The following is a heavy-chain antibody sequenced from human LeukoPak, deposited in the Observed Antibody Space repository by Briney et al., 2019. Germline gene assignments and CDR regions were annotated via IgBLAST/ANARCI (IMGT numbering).Heavy chain of an antibody. CDR3: ARGRGTETELYYFDY. CDR2: INPSGGST. D-gene: IGHD1-1*01. J-gene: IGHJ4*02. Sequence: ASVKVSCKASGYTFTSYYMHWVRQAPGQGLEWMGIINPSGGSTSYAQKFQGRVTMTRDTSTSTDYMELSSLRSEDTAVYYCARGRGTETELYYFDYWGQGTLVTVSS. CDR1: GYTFTSYY. V-gene: IGHV1-46*01.